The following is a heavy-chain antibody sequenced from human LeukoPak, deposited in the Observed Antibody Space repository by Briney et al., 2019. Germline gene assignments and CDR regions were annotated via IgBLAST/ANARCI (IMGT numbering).Heavy chain of an antibody. CDR1: GFTFSSYG. V-gene: IGHV3-30*02. J-gene: IGHJ4*02. CDR2: IRYDGSNE. D-gene: IGHD5-12*01. Sequence: GGSLRLSCAASGFTFSSYGMHWVRQAPGKGLEWVALIRYDGSNEYYADSVKGRFTISRDNSKNTLYLQMTSLRAEDTAVYYCARDLMATIGLEYWGQGTLVTVSS. CDR3: ARDLMATIGLEY.